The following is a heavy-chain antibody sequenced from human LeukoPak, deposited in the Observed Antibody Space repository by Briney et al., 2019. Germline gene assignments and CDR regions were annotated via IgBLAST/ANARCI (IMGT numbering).Heavy chain of an antibody. CDR1: GGSISSGGYY. CDR3: ARLSEWLRLSFDC. V-gene: IGHV4-30-2*01. D-gene: IGHD6-19*01. CDR2: IYHSGST. J-gene: IGHJ4*02. Sequence: SETLSLACTVSGGSISSGGYYWSWIRQPPGKGLEWIGYIYHSGSTYYNPSLKSRVTISVDRSKNQFSLRLTSVTAADTAVYYCARLSEWLRLSFDCWGQGTLVTVSS.